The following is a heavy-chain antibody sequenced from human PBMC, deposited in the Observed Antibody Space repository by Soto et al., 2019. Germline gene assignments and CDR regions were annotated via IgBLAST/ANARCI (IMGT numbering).Heavy chain of an antibody. Sequence: ESLKVSCKGSGYRFPSYWIVWVRQMPGKGLELMGIIYPGDSDTRYSPSFQGQVTISADKSISTAYLQWSSLKASDTAMYYCARHTLRYSDWLSKDYYYYGMDVWGQGTTVTVSS. CDR3: ARHTLRYSDWLSKDYYYYGMDV. D-gene: IGHD3-9*01. CDR1: GYRFPSYW. V-gene: IGHV5-51*01. J-gene: IGHJ6*02. CDR2: IYPGDSDT.